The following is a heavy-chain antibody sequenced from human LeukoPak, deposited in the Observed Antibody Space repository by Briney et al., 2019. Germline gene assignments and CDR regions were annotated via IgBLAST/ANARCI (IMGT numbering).Heavy chain of an antibody. CDR1: GFTFSDYY. V-gene: IGHV3-11*04. J-gene: IGHJ6*03. Sequence: GGSLRLSCAASGFTFSDYYMSWIRQAPGKGLEWVSYISSSGSTIYYADSVKGRFTISRDNAKNSLCLQMNSLRAEDTAVYYCARVKYYYYYMDVWGKGTTVTVSS. CDR3: ARVKYYYYYMDV. CDR2: ISSSGSTI.